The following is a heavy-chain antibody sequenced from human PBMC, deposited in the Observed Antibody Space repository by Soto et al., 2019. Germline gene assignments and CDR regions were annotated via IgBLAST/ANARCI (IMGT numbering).Heavy chain of an antibody. V-gene: IGHV1-18*01. CDR2: ISAYTGET. CDR3: ARVSNSFDY. J-gene: IGHJ4*02. CDR1: GGTFSSYA. Sequence: GASVKVSCKASGGTFSSYAISWVRQAPGQGLEWMGWISAYTGETNYAQKFQRRVTMTTDTSTSTAYMELRSLTSDDTAVYYCARVSNSFDYWGLGTLVTVS.